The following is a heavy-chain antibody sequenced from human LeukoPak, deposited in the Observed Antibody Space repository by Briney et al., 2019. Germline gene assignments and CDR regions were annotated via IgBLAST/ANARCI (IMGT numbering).Heavy chain of an antibody. CDR2: IKSEGDGGTT. CDR1: GFTFSDAW. Sequence: GGSLRLSCAVSGFTFSDAWMSWVRKAPGKGLEWVGRIKSEGDGGTTEYGAAVKGRFTISRDDSTHMLYLQMNSLRADDTAVYYCTTIGEPGVTTPRNWGRGTLVTVSS. D-gene: IGHD3-10*01. V-gene: IGHV3-15*01. CDR3: TTIGEPGVTTPRN. J-gene: IGHJ4*02.